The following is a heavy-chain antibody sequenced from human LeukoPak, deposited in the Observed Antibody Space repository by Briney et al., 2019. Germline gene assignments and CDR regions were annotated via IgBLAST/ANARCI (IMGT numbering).Heavy chain of an antibody. CDR2: ISYDGSNK. CDR3: AKGALVVPAANFDY. V-gene: IGHV3-30-3*01. J-gene: IGHJ4*02. Sequence: SGGSLRLSCAASGFTFSSYAMHWVRQAPGKGLEWVAVISYDGSNKYYADSVKGRFTISRDNSKNTLYLQMNSLRAEDTAVYYCAKGALVVPAANFDYWGQGTLVTVSS. CDR1: GFTFSSYA. D-gene: IGHD2-2*01.